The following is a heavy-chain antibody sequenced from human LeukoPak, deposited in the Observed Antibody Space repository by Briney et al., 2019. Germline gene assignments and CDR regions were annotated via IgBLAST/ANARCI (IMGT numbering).Heavy chain of an antibody. CDR1: GFTFSSYA. D-gene: IGHD5-12*01. J-gene: IGHJ6*04. CDR2: IWYDGSNK. CDR3: AKDLPGRLKMMDV. Sequence: PGGSLRLSCAASGFTFSSYAMHWVRQAPGKGLEWVAVIWYDGSNKYYADSVKGRFTISRDNSKNTLYLQMNSLRPEDTAVYYCAKDLPGRLKMMDVWGKGTAVTVSS. V-gene: IGHV3-30*02.